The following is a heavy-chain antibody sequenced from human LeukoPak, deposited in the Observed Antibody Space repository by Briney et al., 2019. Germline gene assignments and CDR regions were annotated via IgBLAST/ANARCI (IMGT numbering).Heavy chain of an antibody. CDR1: GDSVSSNSAA. V-gene: IGHV6-1*01. CDR3: ATGLAGNYDFNCFDP. Sequence: SQTLSLTCAISGDSVSSNSAAWNWIRQSPSRGLEWLGRTYYRSKWYNHYAVSVKSRITINPDTSKNQFSLSLTSVTAADTGVYFCATGLAGNYDFNCFDPWGQGTLVTVSS. CDR2: TYYRSKWYN. J-gene: IGHJ5*02. D-gene: IGHD1-7*01.